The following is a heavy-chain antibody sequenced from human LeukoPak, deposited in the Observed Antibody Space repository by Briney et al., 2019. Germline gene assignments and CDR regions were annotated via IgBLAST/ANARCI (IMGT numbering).Heavy chain of an antibody. D-gene: IGHD3-22*01. V-gene: IGHV1-2*02. J-gene: IGHJ5*02. CDR1: GYTFTGYY. Sequence: ASVKVSCKASGYTFTGYYMHWVRQAPGQGLEWMGWINPNSGGTNYAQKFQGRVTMTRDTSISTAYMELSRLRSDDTAVYYCARESYDSSGYYLGWFDPWGQGTLVTVSS. CDR3: ARESYDSSGYYLGWFDP. CDR2: INPNSGGT.